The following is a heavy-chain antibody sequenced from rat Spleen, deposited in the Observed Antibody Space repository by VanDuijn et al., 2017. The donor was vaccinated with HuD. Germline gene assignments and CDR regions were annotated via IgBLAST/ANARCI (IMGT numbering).Heavy chain of an antibody. Sequence: EVQLVESGGDLVQPGRSLKLSCAASGFTFNNYDMAWVRQAPGKGLEWVATISSDGFTTYYRDSVRGRFTISRDNAKSTLSLQMDSLRSEDTATYYCASRDYWGQGVMVTVSS. CDR3: ASRDY. CDR1: GFTFNNYD. V-gene: IGHV5-29*01. J-gene: IGHJ2*01. CDR2: ISSDGFTT.